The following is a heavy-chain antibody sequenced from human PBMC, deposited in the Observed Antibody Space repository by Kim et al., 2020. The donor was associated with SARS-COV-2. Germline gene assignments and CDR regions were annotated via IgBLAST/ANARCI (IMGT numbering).Heavy chain of an antibody. Sequence: GGSLRLSCAASGFTFKNAWMTWVRQAPGKGLEWVGRIKPSAAGGTTVYAEPVKGRFIISRDDSRNTLYLQMNSLTTEDTAAYYCATAYPRPEDYTDSWGQATLVTVSS. CDR1: GFTFKNAW. CDR3: ATAYPRPEDYTDS. J-gene: IGHJ4*02. V-gene: IGHV3-15*01. CDR2: IKPSAAGGTT. D-gene: IGHD2-2*02.